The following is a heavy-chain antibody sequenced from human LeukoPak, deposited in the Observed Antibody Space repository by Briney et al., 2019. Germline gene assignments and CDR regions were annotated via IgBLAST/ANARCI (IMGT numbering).Heavy chain of an antibody. CDR1: GGSISSYY. CDR2: IYGSGSA. CDR3: ARPHYGEGYFDY. V-gene: IGHV4-4*07. D-gene: IGHD4-17*01. Sequence: SETLSLTCTVSGGSISSYYWSWIRQPAGKGLEWIGRIYGSGSANYNPSLKSRVTISVDTSKNRFSLKLSSVTAADTAVYYCARPHYGEGYFDYWGQGTLVTVSS. J-gene: IGHJ4*02.